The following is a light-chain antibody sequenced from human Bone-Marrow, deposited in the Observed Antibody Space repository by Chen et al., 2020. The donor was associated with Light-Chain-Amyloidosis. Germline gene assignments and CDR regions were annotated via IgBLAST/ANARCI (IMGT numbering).Light chain of an antibody. Sequence: DIQMTQSPSSLSASVGDRVTITCQASQDISNYLNWYQQKPGKAPKLVFYDVSNYDVSNLETVVPSRFSGSGSGTDFTFTISSLQPEDIATYYCQQYESVPLTFGGGTRVEIK. CDR3: QQYESVPLT. CDR2: DVSNYDVS. V-gene: IGKV1-33*01. CDR1: QDISNY. J-gene: IGKJ4*01.